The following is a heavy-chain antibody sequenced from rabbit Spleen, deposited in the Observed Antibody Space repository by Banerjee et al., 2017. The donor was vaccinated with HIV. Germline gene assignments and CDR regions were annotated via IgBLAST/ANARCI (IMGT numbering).Heavy chain of an antibody. D-gene: IGHD7-1*01. CDR2: IGAGGSGSP. CDR3: SSDLTATGGGL. J-gene: IGHJ4*01. Sequence: QEQLEESGGDLVKPEGSLTLTCTASGFSFSSSYWICWVRQAPGKGLEWIACIGAGGSGSPYYASWAKGRFTISKTSSTTVTLQMPSLTAADTATYFCSSDLTATGGGLWGPGTLVTV. CDR1: GFSFSSSYW. V-gene: IGHV1S45*01.